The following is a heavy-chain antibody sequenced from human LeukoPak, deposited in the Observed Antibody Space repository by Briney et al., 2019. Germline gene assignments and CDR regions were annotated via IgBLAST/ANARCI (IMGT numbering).Heavy chain of an antibody. V-gene: IGHV4-4*09. Sequence: SETLSLTCTVSGGSISSYYWSWIRQPPGKGLEWFGYIYISGATSYNPSLKSRVTMSVDTSKNQFSLKLSSVTAADTAVYYCARRDNSFASWGPGTLVTVSS. CDR3: ARRDNSFAS. J-gene: IGHJ4*02. D-gene: IGHD5-24*01. CDR1: GGSISSYY. CDR2: IYISGAT.